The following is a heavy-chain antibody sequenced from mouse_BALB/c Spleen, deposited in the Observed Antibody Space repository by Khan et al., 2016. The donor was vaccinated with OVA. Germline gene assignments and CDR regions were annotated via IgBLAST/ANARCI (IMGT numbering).Heavy chain of an antibody. J-gene: IGHJ4*01. D-gene: IGHD2-14*01. V-gene: IGHV9-4*02. CDR2: IYTHSGVP. CDR1: GYTFTTAG. CDR3: ARGRAAYYRNDGGAMEY. Sequence: QIQLVQSGPELKKPGETVRISCKASGYTFTTAGIQWVQKMPGKGLKWIGWIYTHSGVPKYAEDFKGRFAFSLEITVNNAYLLRTNLKNEDTATYFCARGRAAYYRNDGGAMEYWGQGTSVTVSS.